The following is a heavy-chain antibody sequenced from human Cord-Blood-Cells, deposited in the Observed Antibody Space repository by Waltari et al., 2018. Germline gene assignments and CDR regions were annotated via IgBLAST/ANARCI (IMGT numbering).Heavy chain of an antibody. CDR1: GGSISSSSYY. Sequence: QLQLQESGPGLVKPSETLSLTCTVPGGSISSSSYYWGWIRQPPGKWLALIGSIYYSGSTYYNPSLKGRFTISLDTSKNQFSLKLSSVTAADTAVYYCARFLEWLYYFDYWGQGTLVTVSS. V-gene: IGHV4-39*01. CDR2: IYYSGST. D-gene: IGHD3-3*01. J-gene: IGHJ4*02. CDR3: ARFLEWLYYFDY.